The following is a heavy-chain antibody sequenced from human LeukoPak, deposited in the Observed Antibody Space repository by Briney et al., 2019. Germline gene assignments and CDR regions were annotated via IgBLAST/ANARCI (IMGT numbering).Heavy chain of an antibody. D-gene: IGHD3-3*02. J-gene: IGHJ4*02. Sequence: PSETLSLTCTVSGGSISSYYWCWIRQPPGKGLEWIGYIYYSGSTNYNPSLKSRVTISVDTSKNQFSLKLSSVTAADTAVYYCASALGPVYFDYWGQGTLVTVSS. V-gene: IGHV4-59*08. CDR3: ASALGPVYFDY. CDR1: GGSISSYY. CDR2: IYYSGST.